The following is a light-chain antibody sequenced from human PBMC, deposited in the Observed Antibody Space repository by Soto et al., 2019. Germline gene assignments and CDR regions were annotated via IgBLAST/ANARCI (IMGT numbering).Light chain of an antibody. Sequence: QSVLTQPASVSGSPGQSITISCTGSRNDVGGYNFVSWYQQFPDKAPKLIISEVTNRPSGVSNRFSGSKSGNTASLTISGLQTEDEADYYCSSYTRDGNIRVFGTGTKVTVL. V-gene: IGLV2-14*01. CDR1: RNDVGGYNF. CDR2: EVT. CDR3: SSYTRDGNIRV. J-gene: IGLJ1*01.